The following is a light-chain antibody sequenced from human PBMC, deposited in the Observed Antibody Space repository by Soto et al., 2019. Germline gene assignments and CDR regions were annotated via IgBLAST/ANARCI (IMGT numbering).Light chain of an antibody. J-gene: IGKJ1*01. CDR2: AAS. V-gene: IGKV3-20*01. CDR1: RTVSSSY. Sequence: EIGLTQSPGTLSLSPGERATLSCRASRTVSSSYLAWYQQKPGQAPRLLIYAASNRATGIPDRFSGSGSGTDFTLTISRLEPQDFAVYFCQQFGSPPLTFGQGTKVDIK. CDR3: QQFGSPPLT.